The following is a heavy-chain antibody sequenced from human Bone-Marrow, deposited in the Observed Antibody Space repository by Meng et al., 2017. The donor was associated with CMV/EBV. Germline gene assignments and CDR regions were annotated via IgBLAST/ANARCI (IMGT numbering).Heavy chain of an antibody. J-gene: IGHJ4*02. Sequence: GESLKISCAASGFTFSSYWMTWVRRAPGKGLEWVANIKQGGSEKYYVDSVKGRFTISRDKAKNSLFLQMNSLRAEDTAVYYCARAFVAAAGTRLADYWGQGTLVTVSS. CDR2: IKQGGSEK. CDR1: GFTFSSYW. D-gene: IGHD6-13*01. CDR3: ARAFVAAAGTRLADY. V-gene: IGHV3-7*01.